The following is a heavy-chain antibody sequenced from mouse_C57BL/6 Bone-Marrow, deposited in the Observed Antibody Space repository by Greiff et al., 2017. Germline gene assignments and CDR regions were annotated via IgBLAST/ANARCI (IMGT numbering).Heavy chain of an antibody. Sequence: VKLQESGPELVKPGASVKISCKASGYAFSSSWMNWVKQRPGKGLEWIGRIYPGDGDTNYNGKFKGKATLTADKASSTAYMHLSSLTSEDSSVYFCARKGAMDYWGQGASGTVSS. CDR3: ARKGAMDY. CDR1: GYAFSSSW. CDR2: IYPGDGDT. V-gene: IGHV1-82*01. J-gene: IGHJ4*01.